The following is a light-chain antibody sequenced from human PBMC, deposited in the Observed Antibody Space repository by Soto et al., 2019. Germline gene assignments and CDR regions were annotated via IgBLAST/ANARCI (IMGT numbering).Light chain of an antibody. Sequence: QSALTQPASVSGSPGQSITISCTGTSSDVGNYDYVSWYQQYPGKAPKLMIYDVSRRPSGVSNRLSGSKSGNTASLTISGLQDDDDAAYYCYSYTPSSTLVFGAGTKVTVL. V-gene: IGLV2-14*03. CDR2: DVS. J-gene: IGLJ2*01. CDR3: YSYTPSSTLV. CDR1: SSDVGNYDY.